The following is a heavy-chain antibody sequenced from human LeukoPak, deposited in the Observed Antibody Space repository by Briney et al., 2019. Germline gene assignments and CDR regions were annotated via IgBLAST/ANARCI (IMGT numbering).Heavy chain of an antibody. Sequence: GRSLRLSCAASGFTFSSYAMHWVRQAPGKGLEWVAVISYDGSNKYYADSVKGRFTISRDNSKNTLYLQMNSLRVEDTATYYCAKVSGGAWGAECLDHWGQGTLVTVFS. V-gene: IGHV3-30-3*01. J-gene: IGHJ4*02. CDR1: GFTFSSYA. D-gene: IGHD2-21*01. CDR3: AKVSGGAWGAECLDH. CDR2: ISYDGSNK.